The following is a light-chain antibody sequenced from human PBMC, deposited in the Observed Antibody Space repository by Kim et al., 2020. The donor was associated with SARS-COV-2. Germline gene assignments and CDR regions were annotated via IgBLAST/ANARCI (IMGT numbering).Light chain of an antibody. CDR2: QDS. V-gene: IGLV3-1*01. CDR1: KLGDKY. CDR3: QAWDSSTAV. Sequence: SYELTPPPSVSVSPGQTASITCSGDKLGDKYACWYQQKPGQSPVLVIYQDSKRPSGIPERFSGSNSGNTATLTISGTQAMDEADYYCQAWDSSTAVFGGGTQLTVL. J-gene: IGLJ2*01.